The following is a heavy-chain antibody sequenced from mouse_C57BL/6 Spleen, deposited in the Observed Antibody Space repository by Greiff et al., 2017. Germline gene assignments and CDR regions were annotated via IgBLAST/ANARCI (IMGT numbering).Heavy chain of an antibody. J-gene: IGHJ2*01. CDR1: GFTFSSYA. CDR3: ARDRATVVEEVYFDY. CDR2: ISDGGSYT. V-gene: IGHV5-4*01. D-gene: IGHD1-1*01. Sequence: EVKLVESGGGLVKPGGSLKLSCAASGFTFSSYAMSWVRQTPEKRLEWVATISDGGSYTYYPDNVKGRFTISRDNAKNNLYLQMSHLKSEDTAMYYCARDRATVVEEVYFDYWGQGTTLTVAS.